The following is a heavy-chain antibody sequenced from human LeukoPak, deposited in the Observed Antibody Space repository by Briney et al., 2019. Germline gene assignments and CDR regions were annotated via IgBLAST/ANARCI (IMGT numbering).Heavy chain of an antibody. CDR3: ARVRLSIADYGMDV. V-gene: IGHV3-30*04. Sequence: GGSLRPSSAASGFTFSSYTMHCLRQAPGKGLEWVAIISYDGSNKYYAHSVKGRFTISRDNSKNTLYLQMNSLRAEDTAVYYCARVRLSIADYGMDVWGQGTTVTVSS. D-gene: IGHD6-6*01. CDR1: GFTFSSYT. CDR2: ISYDGSNK. J-gene: IGHJ6*02.